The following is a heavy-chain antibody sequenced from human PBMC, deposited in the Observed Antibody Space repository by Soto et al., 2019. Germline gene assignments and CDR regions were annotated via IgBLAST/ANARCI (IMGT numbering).Heavy chain of an antibody. V-gene: IGHV3-23*01. CDR3: AKVESVVVISSTIDY. Sequence: GGSLRLSCAASGFTFSSYAMSWVRQAPGKGLEWVSAISGSGGSTYYADSVKGRFTISRDNSKNTLYLQMNSLRAEDTAVYYCAKVESVVVISSTIDYWGQGTLVTVSS. D-gene: IGHD3-22*01. CDR1: GFTFSSYA. CDR2: ISGSGGST. J-gene: IGHJ4*02.